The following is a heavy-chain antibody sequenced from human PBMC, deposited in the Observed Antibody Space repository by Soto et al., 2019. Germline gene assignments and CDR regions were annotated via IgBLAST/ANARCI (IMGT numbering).Heavy chain of an antibody. V-gene: IGHV3-21*01. J-gene: IGHJ6*02. Sequence: GGSMRLSCISSGFTFRTYSMNCVRQAPGKGLEWVSGIRGFSPYTFYAESLKGRFTIARDNAKNSLDLQMDSLRAEDTAVYYCAIDRQYDALDYYYNARDFWGQGTTVTVS. D-gene: IGHD3-3*01. CDR3: AIDRQYDALDYYYNARDF. CDR2: IRGFSPYT. CDR1: GFTFRTYS.